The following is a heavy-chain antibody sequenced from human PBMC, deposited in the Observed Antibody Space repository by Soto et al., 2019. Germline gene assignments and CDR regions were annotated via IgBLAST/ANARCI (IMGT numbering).Heavy chain of an antibody. CDR2: TYYSGST. Sequence: SETLSLTCTVSGGSVSSGSYYWSWIRQPPGKGLEWIGDTYYSGSTNYNPSLKSRVTISVDTSKNQFSLKLSSVTAAATAVYYGARGVRVGASGVYDYWGQGTLVTVSS. D-gene: IGHD1-26*01. CDR3: ARGVRVGASGVYDY. J-gene: IGHJ4*02. V-gene: IGHV4-61*01. CDR1: GGSVSSGSYY.